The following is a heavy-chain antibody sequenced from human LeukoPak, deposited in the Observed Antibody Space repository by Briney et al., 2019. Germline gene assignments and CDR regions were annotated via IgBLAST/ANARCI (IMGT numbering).Heavy chain of an antibody. Sequence: GASVKVSCKASGYTFTSYDINWVRQATGQGPEWMGWMNPNSGNTGYAQKFQGRVTMTRNTSISTAYMELSSLRSEDTAVYHCARGYDSSGYYEGFDYWGQGTLVTVSS. CDR3: ARGYDSSGYYEGFDY. V-gene: IGHV1-8*01. CDR2: MNPNSGNT. D-gene: IGHD3-22*01. CDR1: GYTFTSYD. J-gene: IGHJ4*02.